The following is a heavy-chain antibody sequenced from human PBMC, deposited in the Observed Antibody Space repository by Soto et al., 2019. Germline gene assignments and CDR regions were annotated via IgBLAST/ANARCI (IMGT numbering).Heavy chain of an antibody. CDR1: GFTFSSYW. J-gene: IGHJ6*02. CDR2: IKQDGSGK. CDR3: ARDRYSYYDFWSGSLPYYYYGMDV. V-gene: IGHV3-7*01. D-gene: IGHD3-3*01. Sequence: GGSLRLSCAASGFTFSSYWMSWVRQAPGKGLEWVANIKQDGSGKYYVDSVKGRFTISRDNAKNSLYLQMNSLRVEDTAVYYCARDRYSYYDFWSGSLPYYYYGMDVWGQGTTVTVSS.